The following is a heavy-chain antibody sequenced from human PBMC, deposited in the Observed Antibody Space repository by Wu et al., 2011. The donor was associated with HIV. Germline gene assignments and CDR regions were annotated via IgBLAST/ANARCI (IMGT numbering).Heavy chain of an antibody. D-gene: IGHD6-13*01. J-gene: IGHJ6*03. V-gene: IGHV1-8*02. CDR2: MNPDNGDT. CDR3: ARVHGYSSSWSIYYYYYMDV. Sequence: SVKVSCTASGYAFTTFDINWVRHATGQGLEWMGWMNPDNGDTGYAQKFQGRVTMTRNTSINTAYMELSSLRSDDTALYYCARVHGYSSSWSIYYYYYMDVWGKGTTVTVSS. CDR1: GYAFTTFD.